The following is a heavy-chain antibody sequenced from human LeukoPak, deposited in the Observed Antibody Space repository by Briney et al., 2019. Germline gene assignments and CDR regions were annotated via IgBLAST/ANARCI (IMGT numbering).Heavy chain of an antibody. CDR3: ARDNSVGDDAWWFDP. J-gene: IGHJ5*02. CDR1: GYTFTSYG. CDR2: INPTGGST. V-gene: IGHV1-46*01. D-gene: IGHD1-26*01. Sequence: ASVKVSCKASGYTFTSYGISWVRQAPGQGLEWMGLINPTGGSTGYAQKFQGRVTMTRDMSTSTDYMELSSLRSEDTAIYYCARDNSVGDDAWWFDPWGQGTLVTVSS.